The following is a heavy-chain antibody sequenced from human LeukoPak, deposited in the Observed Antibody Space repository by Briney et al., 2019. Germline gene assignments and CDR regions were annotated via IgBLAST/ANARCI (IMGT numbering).Heavy chain of an antibody. CDR2: IKADGTEK. CDR1: GFTFSNHW. J-gene: IGHJ3*02. V-gene: IGHV3-7*01. CDR3: TNLYAGAFDI. D-gene: IGHD2-8*01. Sequence: GSLRLSCVASGFTFSNHWMKWVRQAPGKGLEWVAKIKADGTEKYYVDSVEGRFTISRDNAKNTLYLQMNSLRAEDTAMYYCTNLYAGAFDIWGQGTMVTVSS.